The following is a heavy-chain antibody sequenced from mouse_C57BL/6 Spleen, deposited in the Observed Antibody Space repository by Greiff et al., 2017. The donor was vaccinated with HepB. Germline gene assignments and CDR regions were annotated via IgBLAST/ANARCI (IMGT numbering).Heavy chain of an antibody. Sequence: EVQLQQSGPELVKPGASVKISCKASGYTFTDYYMNWVKQSHGKSLEWIGDINPNNGGTSYNQKFKGKATLTVDKSSSTAYMELRSLTSEDSAVYYCARIPLYGYDGGSDYWGQGTTLTVSS. CDR2: INPNNGGT. J-gene: IGHJ2*01. V-gene: IGHV1-26*01. D-gene: IGHD2-2*01. CDR3: ARIPLYGYDGGSDY. CDR1: GYTFTDYY.